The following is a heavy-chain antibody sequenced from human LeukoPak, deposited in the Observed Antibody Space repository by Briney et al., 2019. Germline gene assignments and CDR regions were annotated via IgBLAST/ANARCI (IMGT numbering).Heavy chain of an antibody. V-gene: IGHV6-1*01. J-gene: IGHJ6*02. CDR2: TYHRSKWYN. CDR1: GDSVSSNSAA. D-gene: IGHD6-13*01. CDR3: AKEGRGIAAAGFYYYYGMDV. Sequence: SQTLSLTCAISGDSVSSNSAAWNWIRQSPSRGLEWLGRTYHRSKWYNDYAVSVKSRITINPDTSKNQFSLQLNSVTPEDTAVYYCAKEGRGIAAAGFYYYYGMDVWGQGTTVTVSS.